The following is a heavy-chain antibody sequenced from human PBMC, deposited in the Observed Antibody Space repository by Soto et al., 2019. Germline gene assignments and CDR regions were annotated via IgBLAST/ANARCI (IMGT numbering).Heavy chain of an antibody. V-gene: IGHV1-69*08. D-gene: IGHD2-15*01. J-gene: IGHJ4*02. Sequence: QVQLVQSGAEVKKPGSSVKVSCKASGGTFSSYTISWVRQAPGQGLEWMGRIIPILGIANYAQKFQGRVTITADKSTSTAYMELSSLRSEDTAVYYSARDRGSCSGGSCQIGFDYWGQGTLVTVSS. CDR3: ARDRGSCSGGSCQIGFDY. CDR2: IIPILGIA. CDR1: GGTFSSYT.